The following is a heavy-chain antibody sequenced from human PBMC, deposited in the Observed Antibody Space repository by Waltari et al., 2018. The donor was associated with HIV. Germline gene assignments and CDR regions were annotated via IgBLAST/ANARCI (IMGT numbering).Heavy chain of an antibody. CDR2: IYYSGST. V-gene: IGHV4-39*07. J-gene: IGHJ4*02. CDR3: ARVLLIGRISYYVDY. D-gene: IGHD2-21*01. Sequence: QLQLQESGPGLVKPSETLSLTCTVSGGSISSSSYYWGWIRQPPGKGLEWIGSIYYSGSTYYNPSLKSRVTISVDTSKNQFSLKLSSVTAADTAVYYCARVLLIGRISYYVDYWGQGTLVTVSS. CDR1: GGSISSSSYY.